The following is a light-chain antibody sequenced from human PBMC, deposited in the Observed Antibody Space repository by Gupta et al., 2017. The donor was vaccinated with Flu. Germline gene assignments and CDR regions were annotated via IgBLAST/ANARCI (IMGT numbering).Light chain of an antibody. J-gene: IGLJ3*02. V-gene: IGLV1-51*02. Sequence: KVTNACSGSSSNIGNNYVSWYQQLPGTAPKLLIYENNKRPSGIPDRFSGSKSGTSATLCITGLQTGDEADYYCGTWDSSLSAGVFGGGTKLTVL. CDR2: ENN. CDR1: SSNIGNNY. CDR3: GTWDSSLSAGV.